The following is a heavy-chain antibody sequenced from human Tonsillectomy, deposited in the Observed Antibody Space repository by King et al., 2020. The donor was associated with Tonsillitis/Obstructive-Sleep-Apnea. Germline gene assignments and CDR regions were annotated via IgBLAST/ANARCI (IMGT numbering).Heavy chain of an antibody. CDR3: ARLRDSGTTYGF. Sequence: VQLVESGGDLVQPGGSLRLSCAASGFTFSTYWMSWVRQAPGKGLEWVATLNQDGGVKHYVDSLKGRFTVSRDNAENSLYPQMNSLRVDDTAVYYCARLRDSGTTYGFWGQGALVTVSS. J-gene: IGHJ4*02. D-gene: IGHD1-14*01. V-gene: IGHV3-7*01. CDR1: GFTFSTYW. CDR2: LNQDGGVK.